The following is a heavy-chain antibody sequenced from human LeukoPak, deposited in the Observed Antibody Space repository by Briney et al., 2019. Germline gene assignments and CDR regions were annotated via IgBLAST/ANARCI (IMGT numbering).Heavy chain of an antibody. V-gene: IGHV3-15*01. CDR2: IRSKSDGVTP. Sequence: GGSLRLSCAASGFRFSNAWMSWVRQAPGKGLGWVGRIRSKSDGVTPDYAAPVKGRFIISREDSRDTLYLQMNSLRVEDTAVYYCTAWTDLYDHWGQGTLVAVSS. J-gene: IGHJ4*02. D-gene: IGHD3/OR15-3a*01. CDR1: GFRFSNAW. CDR3: TAWTDLYDH.